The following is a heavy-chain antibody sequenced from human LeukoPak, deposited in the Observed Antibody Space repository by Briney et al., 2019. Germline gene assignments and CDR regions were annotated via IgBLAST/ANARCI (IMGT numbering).Heavy chain of an antibody. Sequence: PSETLSLTCSVSGGSISSYYWSWIRQPPGKGLEWIGYIYYSGSTNYNPSLKSRVTISVDTSKNQFSLKLSSVTAADTAVYYCARLVKVRGGYFDYWGQGTLVTVSS. CDR3: ARLVKVRGGYFDY. CDR1: GGSISSYY. CDR2: IYYSGST. V-gene: IGHV4-59*08. D-gene: IGHD3-10*01. J-gene: IGHJ4*02.